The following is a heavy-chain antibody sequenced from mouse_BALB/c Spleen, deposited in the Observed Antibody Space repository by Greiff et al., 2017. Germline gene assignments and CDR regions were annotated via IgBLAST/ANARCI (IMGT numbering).Heavy chain of an antibody. Sequence: DVKLQESGGGLVKPGGSLKLSCAASGFTFSSYAMSWVRQSPEKRLEWVAEISSGGSYTYYPDTVTGRFTISRDNAKNTLYLEMSSLRSEDTAMYYCAREGKIYYGNFFAYWGQGTLVTVSA. CDR3: AREGKIYYGNFFAY. J-gene: IGHJ3*01. CDR2: ISSGGSYT. CDR1: GFTFSSYA. D-gene: IGHD2-1*01. V-gene: IGHV5-9-4*01.